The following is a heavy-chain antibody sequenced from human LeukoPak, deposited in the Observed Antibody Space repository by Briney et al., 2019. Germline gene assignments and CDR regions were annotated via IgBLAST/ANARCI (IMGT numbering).Heavy chain of an antibody. CDR2: IYYSGST. D-gene: IGHD6-13*01. CDR3: ARVARIAAAGTLYFDY. CDR1: GGSISSSSYY. Sequence: SSETLSLTCTVSGGSISSSSYYWGWIRQPPGKGLEWIGYIYYSGSTNYNPSLKSRVTISVDTSKNQFSLKLSSVTAADTAVYYCARVARIAAAGTLYFDYWGQGTLVTVSS. J-gene: IGHJ4*02. V-gene: IGHV4-61*05.